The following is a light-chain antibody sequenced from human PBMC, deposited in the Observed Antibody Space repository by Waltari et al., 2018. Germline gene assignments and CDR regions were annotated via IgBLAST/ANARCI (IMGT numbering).Light chain of an antibody. J-gene: IGLJ2*01. CDR1: SSNTGSNH. CDR2: RNN. CDR3: AAWDDSLSGVV. V-gene: IGLV1-47*01. Sequence: QSVLTQPPSASGTPGQRVPISCSGSSSNTGSNHVYWYRQLPGTAPKLLIYRNNRRPSGVPDRFSGSKSGTSASLAISGLRSEDEADYYCAAWDDSLSGVVFGGGTKLTVL.